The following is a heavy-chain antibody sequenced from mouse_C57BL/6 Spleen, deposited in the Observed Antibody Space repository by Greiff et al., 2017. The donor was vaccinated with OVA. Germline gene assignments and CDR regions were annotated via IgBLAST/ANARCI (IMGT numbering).Heavy chain of an antibody. CDR3: ARGLYYSNPYFDY. V-gene: IGHV3-6*01. Sequence: VQLKESGPGLVKPSQSLSLTCSVTGYSITSGYYWNWIRQFPGNKLEWMGYISYDGSNNYNPSLKNRISITRDTSKNQFFLKLNSVTTEDTATYYCARGLYYSNPYFDYWGQGTTLTVSS. CDR1: GYSITSGYY. D-gene: IGHD2-5*01. J-gene: IGHJ2*01. CDR2: ISYDGSN.